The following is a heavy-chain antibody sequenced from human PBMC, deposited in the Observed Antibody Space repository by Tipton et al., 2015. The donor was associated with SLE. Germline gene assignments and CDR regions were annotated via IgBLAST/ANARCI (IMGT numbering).Heavy chain of an antibody. CDR3: AREWGWDYDFWSGYFGWFDP. CDR2: IYTSGGT. CDR1: DGDSISSGSYY. J-gene: IGHJ5*02. Sequence: TLSLTCTVSDGDSISSGSYYWSWIRQPAGKGLEWIGRIYTSGGTNYNPSLKSRVTISVDTSKNQFSLKLSSVTAADTAVYYCAREWGWDYDFWSGYFGWFDPWGQGTLVTVSS. V-gene: IGHV4-61*02. D-gene: IGHD3-3*01.